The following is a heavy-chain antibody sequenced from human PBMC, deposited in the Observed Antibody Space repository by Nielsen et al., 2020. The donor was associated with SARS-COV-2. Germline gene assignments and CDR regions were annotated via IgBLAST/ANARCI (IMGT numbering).Heavy chain of an antibody. J-gene: IGHJ4*02. CDR3: ARQGRGYSTFYFDS. D-gene: IGHD5-18*01. Sequence: SETLSLTCAVYGGSFSGYYWTWIRQPPGKGLEWIGDINHRGSTGYNTSLNSRVTISVDTSKNQFSLNLSSVTAADTAFYYCARQGRGYSTFYFDSWGQGTLVTVSS. CDR1: GGSFSGYY. CDR2: INHRGST. V-gene: IGHV4-34*01.